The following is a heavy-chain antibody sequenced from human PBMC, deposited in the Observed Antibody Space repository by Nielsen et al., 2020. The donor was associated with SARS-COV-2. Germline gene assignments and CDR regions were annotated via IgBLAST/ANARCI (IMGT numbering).Heavy chain of an antibody. J-gene: IGHJ4*01. CDR1: GFTFSSYS. CDR3: ARALFSAAGTLGY. Sequence: GGSLRLSCAASGFTFSSYSMNWVRQAPGKGLEWVSVFYMPGSASYADSVKDRFTISRDDSKNTLYLQMNSLRAEDTAVYFCARALFSAAGTLGYWGHGTLVTVSA. V-gene: IGHV3-66*01. CDR2: FYMPGSA. D-gene: IGHD6-13*01.